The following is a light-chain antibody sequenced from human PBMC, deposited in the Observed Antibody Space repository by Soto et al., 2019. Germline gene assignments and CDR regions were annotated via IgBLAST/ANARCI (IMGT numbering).Light chain of an antibody. CDR2: GAS. J-gene: IGKJ1*01. CDR1: QSVSSSY. V-gene: IGKV3-20*01. CDR3: QQYGSSSWT. Sequence: EIVLTQSPGTLSLSPGERATLSCRASQSVSSSYLAWYQQKPGQAPRLLIYGASSRATGIPDRFSGSGSGTDFTLTISRLEPEDCAVYYRQQYGSSSWTFGQGTKVEIK.